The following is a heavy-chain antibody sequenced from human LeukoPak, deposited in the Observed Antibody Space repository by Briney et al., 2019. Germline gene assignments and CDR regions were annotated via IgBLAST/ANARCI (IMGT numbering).Heavy chain of an antibody. D-gene: IGHD6-19*01. Sequence: PGGSLRLSCAASGFTFSSYSMNWVRQAPGKGLEWVSSISSSSSYIYYADSVKGRFTISRDNSKNTLYLQMNSLRAEDTAVYYCAKGMAGPFDYWGQGTLVTVSS. CDR3: AKGMAGPFDY. CDR1: GFTFSSYS. J-gene: IGHJ4*02. V-gene: IGHV3-21*04. CDR2: ISSSSSYI.